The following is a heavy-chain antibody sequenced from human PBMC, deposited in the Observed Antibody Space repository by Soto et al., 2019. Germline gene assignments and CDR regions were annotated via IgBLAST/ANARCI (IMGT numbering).Heavy chain of an antibody. CDR1: GGSISSGGYY. V-gene: IGHV4-31*03. J-gene: IGHJ4*02. CDR2: IYYSGST. CDR3: ARGGTMVRGVIHTPYFDY. D-gene: IGHD3-10*01. Sequence: QVQLQESGPGLVKPSQTLSLTCTVSGGSISSGGYYWSWIRQHPGKGLEWIGYIYYSGSTYYNPSLKSRVTISVDTSKNQFSLKLSSVTAVGTAVYYWARGGTMVRGVIHTPYFDYWGQGTLVTVSS.